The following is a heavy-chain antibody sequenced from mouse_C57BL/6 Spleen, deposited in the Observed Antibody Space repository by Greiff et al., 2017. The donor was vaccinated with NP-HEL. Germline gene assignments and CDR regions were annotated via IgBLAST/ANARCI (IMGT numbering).Heavy chain of an antibody. D-gene: IGHD1-1*01. CDR3: ARGTTENFDV. Sequence: EVKLMESGGGLVKPGGSLKLSCAASGFTFSDYGMHWVRQAPEKGLEWVAYISSGSSTIYYADTVKGRFTISRDNAKNTLFLQMTSLRSEDTAMYYCARGTTENFDVWGTGTTVTVSS. CDR1: GFTFSDYG. V-gene: IGHV5-17*01. J-gene: IGHJ1*03. CDR2: ISSGSSTI.